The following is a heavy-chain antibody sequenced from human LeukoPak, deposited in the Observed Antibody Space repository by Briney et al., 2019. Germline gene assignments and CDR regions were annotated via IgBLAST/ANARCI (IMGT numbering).Heavy chain of an antibody. CDR1: GDSINSHY. CDR2: IYYSGST. CDR3: ARYIVSYPHDAFDI. V-gene: IGHV4-59*11. Sequence: PSETLSLTCTVSGDSINSHYWNWIRQAPGKGLEWIGYIYYSGSTNYNPSFKSRVTMSVDRSKNQISLNLSSVTAADTAFYYCARYIVSYPHDAFDIWGQGTMVTVSS. D-gene: IGHD1-26*01. J-gene: IGHJ3*02.